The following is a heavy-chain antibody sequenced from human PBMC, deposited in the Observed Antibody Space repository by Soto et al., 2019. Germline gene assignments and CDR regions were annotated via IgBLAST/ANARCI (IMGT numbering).Heavy chain of an antibody. J-gene: IGHJ4*02. V-gene: IGHV1-69*06. CDR2: IIPMYDSA. D-gene: IGHD1-26*01. CDR1: GGTFQTYT. Sequence: QVQLVQSGAALKKPGSSVNVSCAASGGTFQTYTINWVRQAPGQGLEWIGPIIPMYDSANYAQRFQGRVSISADKSTNISYMELRGLRSEDRALYYCAAWRTYSGSYCFDYWGQGTLVSVAS. CDR3: AAWRTYSGSYCFDY.